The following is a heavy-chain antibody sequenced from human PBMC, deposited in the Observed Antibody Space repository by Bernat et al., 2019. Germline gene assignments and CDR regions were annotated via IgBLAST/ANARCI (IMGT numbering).Heavy chain of an antibody. Sequence: EVQLVQSGAEVKKPGESLRISCKGSGYSFTSYWISWVRQMPGKGLEWMGRIDPSDSYTNYSPSFQGHVTISADKSISTAYLQWSNLKASDTAMYYCARQGNSLNWFDPWGQGTLVTVSS. CDR3: ARQGNSLNWFDP. CDR1: GYSFTSYW. CDR2: IDPSDSYT. D-gene: IGHD4-23*01. V-gene: IGHV5-10-1*03. J-gene: IGHJ5*02.